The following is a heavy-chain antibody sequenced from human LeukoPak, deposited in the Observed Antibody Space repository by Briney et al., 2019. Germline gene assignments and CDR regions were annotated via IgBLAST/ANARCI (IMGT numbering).Heavy chain of an antibody. D-gene: IGHD2-15*01. V-gene: IGHV3-23*01. Sequence: PGGTLRLSCAASGFTFSSHGMNWVRQAPGKGLEWVSGIRGDGVTTYYADSVKGRFTISRDNSKNTLYLRMNSLRAEDTAVYYCAKSLSRSGYDYWGQGTLVTVSS. CDR2: IRGDGVTT. CDR3: AKSLSRSGYDY. CDR1: GFTFSSHG. J-gene: IGHJ4*02.